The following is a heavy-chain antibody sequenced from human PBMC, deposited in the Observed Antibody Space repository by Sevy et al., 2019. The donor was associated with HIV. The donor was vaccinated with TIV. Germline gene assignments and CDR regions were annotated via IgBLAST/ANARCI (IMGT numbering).Heavy chain of an antibody. J-gene: IGHJ4*02. Sequence: GGSLRLSCAASGFTFRDYPMNWIRHAPGKGLEWLSYISRASDSIYYADSVMGRFTVSRDNAKNSLYLQMDRLSDEDTAIYYCAREHTGSFPDFWGQGTLVTVSS. V-gene: IGHV3-48*02. CDR2: ISRASDSI. CDR1: GFTFRDYP. CDR3: AREHTGSFPDF. D-gene: IGHD1-26*01.